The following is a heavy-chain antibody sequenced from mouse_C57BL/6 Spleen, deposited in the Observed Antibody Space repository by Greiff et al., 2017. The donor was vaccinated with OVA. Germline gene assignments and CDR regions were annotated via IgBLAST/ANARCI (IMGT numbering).Heavy chain of an antibody. CDR2: IDPENGDT. CDR1: GFNIKDDY. D-gene: IGHD1-1*01. CDR3: TTPLYYYGSGAMDY. J-gene: IGHJ4*01. Sequence: EVHLVESGAELVRPGASVKLSCTASGFNIKDDYMHWVKQRPEQGLEWIGWIDPENGDTEYASKFQGKATITADTSSNTAYLQLSSLTSEDTAVYYCTTPLYYYGSGAMDYWGQGTSVTVSS. V-gene: IGHV14-4*01.